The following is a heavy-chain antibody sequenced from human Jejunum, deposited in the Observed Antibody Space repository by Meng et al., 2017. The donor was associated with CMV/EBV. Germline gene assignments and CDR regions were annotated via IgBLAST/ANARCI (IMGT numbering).Heavy chain of an antibody. J-gene: IGHJ4*02. CDR2: ISGSGITT. Sequence: SCSASGFTFSNYAMSWGRQAPGKGLEWVSSISGSGITTYYADSVKGRFTISRDNSRDTLYLDMNSLRAEDTALYYCAKDQGFSAASGGDQGTLVTVSS. CDR1: GFTFSNYA. CDR3: AKDQGFSAASG. D-gene: IGHD6-13*01. V-gene: IGHV3-23*01.